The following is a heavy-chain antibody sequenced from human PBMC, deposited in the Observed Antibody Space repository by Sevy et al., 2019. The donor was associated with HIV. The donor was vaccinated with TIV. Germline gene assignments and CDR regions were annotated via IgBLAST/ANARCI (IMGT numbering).Heavy chain of an antibody. Sequence: ASVKVSCTASGYTFTIYGISWVRQAPGQGLEWMGWISAYNGNTNYAQKLQGRVTLTTDTSTSTAYMELRSLRSDDTAVYYCARGYYDFWSGYYRRHAFDIWGQGTMVTVSS. CDR1: GYTFTIYG. D-gene: IGHD3-3*01. CDR2: ISAYNGNT. V-gene: IGHV1-18*01. CDR3: ARGYYDFWSGYYRRHAFDI. J-gene: IGHJ3*02.